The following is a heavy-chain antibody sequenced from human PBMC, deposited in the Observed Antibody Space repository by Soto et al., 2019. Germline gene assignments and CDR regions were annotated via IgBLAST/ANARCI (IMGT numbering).Heavy chain of an antibody. CDR2: TNEDGTTT. J-gene: IGHJ4*02. CDR1: GFTFSSYW. V-gene: IGHV3-74*01. Sequence: EVQLVESGGGLVQPGGSLRLSCEVSGFTFSSYWMHWVRQVPGKGLVWVSRTNEDGTTTNYADSVRGRFTISRDNAKNTLNREMNSRRVDDTAVYYCTRDTGGGGGYWGQGTLVTVSS. CDR3: TRDTGGGGGY. D-gene: IGHD3-16*01.